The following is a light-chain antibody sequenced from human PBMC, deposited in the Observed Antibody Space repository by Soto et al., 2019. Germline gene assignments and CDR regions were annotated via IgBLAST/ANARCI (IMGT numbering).Light chain of an antibody. V-gene: IGKV3-15*01. CDR2: GAS. J-gene: IGKJ1*01. Sequence: EIVVTQPPATLSVSAGERATLSCRASQSVDSHLAWYQQKPGQAPRLLIYGASTRATGIPARFSGSGSGTEFTLSISSLQPEDSAVYHCQQYNNWPPWTVGQGTKVEI. CDR3: QQYNNWPPWT. CDR1: QSVDSH.